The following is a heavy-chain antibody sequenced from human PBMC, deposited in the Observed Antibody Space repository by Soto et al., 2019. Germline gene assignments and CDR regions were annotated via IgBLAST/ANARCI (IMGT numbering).Heavy chain of an antibody. J-gene: IGHJ3*02. Sequence: QVQLQESGPGLVKPSQTLSLTCTVSGGSISSGGYYWSWIRQHPGKGLEWIGYIYYSGSTYYNPALKSRVTISVDTSKNQFSLKLSSVTAADTAVYYCARRDVEMATHAFDIWGQGTMVTVSS. CDR1: GGSISSGGYY. V-gene: IGHV4-31*03. D-gene: IGHD5-12*01. CDR3: ARRDVEMATHAFDI. CDR2: IYYSGST.